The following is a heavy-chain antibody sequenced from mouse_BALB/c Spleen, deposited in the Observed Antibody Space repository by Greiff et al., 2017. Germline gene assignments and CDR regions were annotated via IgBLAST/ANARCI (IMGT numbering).Heavy chain of an antibody. V-gene: IGHV1-7*01. CDR1: GYTFTSYW. CDR2: INPSTGYT. D-gene: IGHD2-4*01. Sequence: VQLQQSGAELAKPGASVKMSCKASGYTFTSYWMHWVKQRPGQGLEWIGYINPSTGYTEYNQKFKDKATLTADKSSSTAYMQLSSLTSEDSAVYYCARMITTEDAMDYWGQGTSVTVSS. J-gene: IGHJ4*01. CDR3: ARMITTEDAMDY.